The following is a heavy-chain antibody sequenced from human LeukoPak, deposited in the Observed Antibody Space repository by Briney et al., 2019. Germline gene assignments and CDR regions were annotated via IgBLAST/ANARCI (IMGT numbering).Heavy chain of an antibody. J-gene: IGHJ6*02. CDR2: IYSGGST. CDR3: ARGVAGTGYYYYGMDV. Sequence: QPGGSLRLSCAASGFTVSSNYMSWVRQAPGKGLEWVSAIYSGGSTYYADSVKGRFTISRDNSKNTLYLQMNSLRAEDTAVYYCARGVAGTGYYYYGMDVWGQGTTVTVSS. V-gene: IGHV3-66*01. D-gene: IGHD6-19*01. CDR1: GFTVSSNY.